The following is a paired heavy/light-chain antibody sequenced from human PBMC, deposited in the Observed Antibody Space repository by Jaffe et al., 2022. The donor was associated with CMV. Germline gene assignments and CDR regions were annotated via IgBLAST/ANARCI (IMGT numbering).Light chain of an antibody. CDR2: LGS. CDR1: QSLLHSNGYNY. CDR3: MQALQTPH. J-gene: IGKJ5*01. Sequence: DIVMTQSPLSLPVTPGEPASISCRSSQSLLHSNGYNYLDWYLQKPGQSPQLLIYLGSNRASGVPDRFSGSGSGTDFTLKISRVEAEDVGVYYCMQALQTPHFGQGTRLEIK. V-gene: IGKV2-28*01.
Heavy chain of an antibody. Sequence: EVQLLESGGGLVQPGGSLRLSCAASGFTFSSYAMSWVRQAPGKGLEWVSAISGSGGSTYYADSVKGRFTISRDNSKNTLYLQMNSLRAEDTAVYYCAKDYYGSGSYYKGARAFDIWGQGTMVTVSS. D-gene: IGHD3-10*01. CDR3: AKDYYGSGSYYKGARAFDI. CDR1: GFTFSSYA. CDR2: ISGSGGST. J-gene: IGHJ3*02. V-gene: IGHV3-23*01.